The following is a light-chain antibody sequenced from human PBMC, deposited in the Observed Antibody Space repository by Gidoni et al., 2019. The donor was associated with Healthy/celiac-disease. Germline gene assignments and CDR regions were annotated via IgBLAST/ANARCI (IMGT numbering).Light chain of an antibody. CDR1: QSVRSN. Sequence: IVMTQSPATLSVSPGARATLSCRASQSVRSNLAWYQQKPGQAPRLLIYGASKRATGIPARDSGSGSGTEFTLTIRSLQAEDFAVYYCQQYNNGPWTFGQXTKVEIK. V-gene: IGKV3-15*01. CDR3: QQYNNGPWT. CDR2: GAS. J-gene: IGKJ1*01.